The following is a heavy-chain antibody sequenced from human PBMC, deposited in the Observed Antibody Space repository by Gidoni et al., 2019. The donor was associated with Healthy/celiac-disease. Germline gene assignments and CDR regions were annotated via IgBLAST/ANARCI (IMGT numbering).Heavy chain of an antibody. J-gene: IGHJ4*02. CDR3: AKDRGDYHILTGSFGN. Sequence: LVPWGGLVQPGGWLRLSCAASGFSFSSYAMSCVRQAPGKGREWVSAISGSGGSTYYADSVRGRFTISRDNSKNTLYLQMNSLRAEDPAVYYCAKDRGDYHILTGSFGNWGQGTLVTVSS. V-gene: IGHV3-23*01. D-gene: IGHD3-9*01. CDR1: GFSFSSYA. CDR2: ISGSGGST.